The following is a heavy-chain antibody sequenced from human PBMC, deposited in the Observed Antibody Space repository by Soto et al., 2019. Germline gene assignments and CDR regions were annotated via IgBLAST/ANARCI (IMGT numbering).Heavy chain of an antibody. Sequence: QVQLVQSGAEVKKPGSSVKVSCKASGGAFGSYAINWVRQAPGQGLEWMGGIITMFETTNYAQRFQGRVTVTAAESTSKVYLELTRLRSEDTGMYYCTRHRAYSSGYWGQDFWGQGTLVTVSS. J-gene: IGHJ4*02. CDR3: TRHRAYSSGYWGQDF. D-gene: IGHD5-12*01. V-gene: IGHV1-69*01. CDR2: IITMFETT. CDR1: GGAFGSYA.